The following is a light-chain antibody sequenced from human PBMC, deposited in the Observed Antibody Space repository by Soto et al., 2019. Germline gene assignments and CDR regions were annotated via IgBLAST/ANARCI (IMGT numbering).Light chain of an antibody. J-gene: IGKJ3*01. Sequence: DLVMTQSPDSLSVSLGERATINCKSSQSVLYSSNNKNYLAWYQQKPGQPPKVLIYWASTRESGVPDRFSGSGSGTDFTLTISSLQADDVAVYYCQQYYSTPFYFGPGTKVYIK. CDR1: QSVLYSSNNKNY. V-gene: IGKV4-1*01. CDR3: QQYYSTPFY. CDR2: WAS.